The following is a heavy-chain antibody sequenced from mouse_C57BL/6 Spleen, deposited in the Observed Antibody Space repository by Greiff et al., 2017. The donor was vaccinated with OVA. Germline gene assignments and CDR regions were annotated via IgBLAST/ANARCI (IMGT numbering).Heavy chain of an antibody. CDR1: GYTFTSYW. Sequence: VQLQQPGAELVRPGSSVKLSCKASGYTFTSYWMHWVKQRPIQGLEWIGNIDPSDSETHYNQKFKDKATLTVDKSSSTAYMQLSSLTSEDSAVYYCARDYYDLMDYWGQGTSVTVSS. D-gene: IGHD2-4*01. J-gene: IGHJ4*01. CDR2: IDPSDSET. V-gene: IGHV1-52*01. CDR3: ARDYYDLMDY.